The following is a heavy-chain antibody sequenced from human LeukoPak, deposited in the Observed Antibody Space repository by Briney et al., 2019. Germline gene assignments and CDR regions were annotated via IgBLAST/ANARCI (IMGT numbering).Heavy chain of an antibody. D-gene: IGHD2-21*02. J-gene: IGHJ4*02. CDR2: ISGGGGST. V-gene: IGHV3-23*01. Sequence: GGSLRLSCAASGFTFSSYVMNWVRQAPGKGLEWVSVISGGGGSTYYADSVKGRFTISRDNSKNTLYLQMNSLRAEDTAVYYCARHSPCGGDCYLRPYFDYWGQGTLVTVSS. CDR3: ARHSPCGGDCYLRPYFDY. CDR1: GFTFSSYV.